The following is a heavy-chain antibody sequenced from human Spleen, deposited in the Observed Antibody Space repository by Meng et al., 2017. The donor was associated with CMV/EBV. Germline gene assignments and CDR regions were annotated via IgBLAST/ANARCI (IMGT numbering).Heavy chain of an antibody. V-gene: IGHV3-21*01. Sequence: CAASGFTFTTYNLHWIRQSPGKGLEWVSSISSSGSSKSYVDSVKGRFTISRDNAKNSLYLQMHSLRAEDTAVYYCASTPYGDYYFHYWGQGTLVTVSS. J-gene: IGHJ4*02. CDR3: ASTPYGDYYFHY. D-gene: IGHD4-17*01. CDR1: GFTFTTYN. CDR2: ISSSGSSK.